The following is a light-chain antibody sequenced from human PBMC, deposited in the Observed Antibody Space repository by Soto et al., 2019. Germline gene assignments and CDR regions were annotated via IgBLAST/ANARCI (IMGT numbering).Light chain of an antibody. J-gene: IGLJ2*01. CDR2: LNSDGSH. CDR3: QTWGTGIVI. CDR1: SGHSSYA. V-gene: IGLV4-69*01. Sequence: QSVLTQSPSASASLGASVKLTCTLSSGHSSYAIAWHQQQPEKGPRYLMKLNSDGSHSKGGGIPDRFSGSSSGADRYLTISSLQSEDEADYYCQTWGTGIVIFGGGTKLTVL.